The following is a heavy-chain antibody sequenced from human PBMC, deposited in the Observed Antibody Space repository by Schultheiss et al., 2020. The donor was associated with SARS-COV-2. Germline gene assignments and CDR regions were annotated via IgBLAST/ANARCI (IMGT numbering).Heavy chain of an antibody. CDR2: IDWDDDK. J-gene: IGHJ5*02. D-gene: IGHD6-19*01. CDR3: ARTRYSSGWNWFDP. V-gene: IGHV2-70*01. Sequence: SGPTLVKPTETLTLTCTVSGFSLSNARMGVSWIRQPPGKALEWLAHIDWDDDKYYSTSLKTRLTISKDTSKNQVVLTMTNMDPVDTATYYCARTRYSSGWNWFDPWGQGTLVTVSS. CDR1: GFSLSNARMG.